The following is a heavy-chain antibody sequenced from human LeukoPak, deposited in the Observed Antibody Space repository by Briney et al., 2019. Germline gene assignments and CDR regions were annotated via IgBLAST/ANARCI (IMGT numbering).Heavy chain of an antibody. V-gene: IGHV3-9*01. D-gene: IGHD6-25*01. CDR3: AKVFRAAGSNYFDY. J-gene: IGHJ4*02. CDR2: ISWQSNTR. CDR1: GFFFDDYG. Sequence: GGSLRLSCAASGFFFDDYGMHWVRQVPGKGLEWVSGISWQSNTRKYADSVRGRFTISRDNAKNSLYLQMNSLRAEDTAVYYCAKVFRAAGSNYFDYWGQGTLVTVSS.